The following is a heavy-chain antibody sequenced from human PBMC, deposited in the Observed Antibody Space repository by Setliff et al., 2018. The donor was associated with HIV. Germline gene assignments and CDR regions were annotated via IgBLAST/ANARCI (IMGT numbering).Heavy chain of an antibody. J-gene: IGHJ4*02. CDR2: IFPGDSKM. Sequence: PGESLKLSCKGSGYSFTSYWIAWVRQKPGKGLEWMGIIFPGDSKMRYSPSFQGRVTLSADKSISTAYLQWSSLQTSDSGMYYCARGIAALTASFDSWGQGSLVTVSS. CDR3: ARGIAALTASFDS. CDR1: GYSFTSYW. D-gene: IGHD2-21*02. V-gene: IGHV5-51*01.